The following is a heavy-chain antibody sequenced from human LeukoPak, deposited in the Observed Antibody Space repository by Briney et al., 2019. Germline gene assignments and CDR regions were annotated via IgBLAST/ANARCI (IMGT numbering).Heavy chain of an antibody. CDR1: GFTVSSNY. Sequence: GGSLRLSCAASGFTVSSNYMSWVRQAPGKGLEWVSVIFSGGSTYYADSVKGRFTISRDNSKNTLYLQMNSLRAEDTAVYYCAKEGNLYSSGPGYFDYWGQGTLVTVSS. D-gene: IGHD6-19*01. V-gene: IGHV3-53*01. CDR3: AKEGNLYSSGPGYFDY. CDR2: IFSGGST. J-gene: IGHJ4*02.